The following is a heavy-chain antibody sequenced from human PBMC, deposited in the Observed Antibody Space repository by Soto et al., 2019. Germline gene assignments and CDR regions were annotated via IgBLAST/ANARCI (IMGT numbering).Heavy chain of an antibody. CDR1: GFTFTNYW. CDR2: INGDGTTT. Sequence: EVQLVESGGGLVQPGWSLRLSCAASGFTFTNYWIHWVRQVPGKGLMWLSRINGDGTTTNYADSVKGRVAISRDNARKTMDLQVNSRRVEDTALYYCARGIPGDYGMDVWCHGTTVTVSS. CDR3: ARGIPGDYGMDV. J-gene: IGHJ6*02. D-gene: IGHD2-21*01. V-gene: IGHV3-74*01.